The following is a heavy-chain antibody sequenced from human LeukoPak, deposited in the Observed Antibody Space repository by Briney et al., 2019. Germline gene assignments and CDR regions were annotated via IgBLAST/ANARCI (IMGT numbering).Heavy chain of an antibody. CDR3: ARDTLIVVVPAAMGPPYYYYYMDV. V-gene: IGHV1-18*01. CDR2: FSGYNGNT. D-gene: IGHD2-2*01. CDR1: GYTFASYG. J-gene: IGHJ6*03. Sequence: ASVKVSCKASGYTFASYGISWVRQAPGQGLEWMGWFSGYNGNTNYAQKVQGRVTMTTDTSTSTAYMELRSLRSDDTAVYYCARDTLIVVVPAAMGPPYYYYYMDVWGKGTTVTVSS.